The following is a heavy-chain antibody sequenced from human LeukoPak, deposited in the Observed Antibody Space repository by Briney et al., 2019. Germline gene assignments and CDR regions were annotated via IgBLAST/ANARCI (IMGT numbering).Heavy chain of an antibody. CDR2: IYSSGSA. CDR3: ARVKASSTSWTFDQ. CDR1: GGSTNSYY. Sequence: SETLSLTCSVSGGSTNSYYWSWIRQSGGKGLEWIGRIYSSGSAVYNPSLNSRLTMSIDTSKNQFSLTLKSVTATDTAVYYCARVKASSTSWTFDQWGQGALVTVSS. D-gene: IGHD2-2*01. V-gene: IGHV4-4*07. J-gene: IGHJ4*02.